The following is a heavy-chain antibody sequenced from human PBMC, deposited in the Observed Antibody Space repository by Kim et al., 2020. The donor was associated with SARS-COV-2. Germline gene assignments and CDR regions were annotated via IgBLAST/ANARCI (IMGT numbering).Heavy chain of an antibody. CDR2: ISYGGANR. CDR3: VRGAAVTLTSTELYYFDH. V-gene: IGHV3-30*03. J-gene: IGHJ4*02. D-gene: IGHD2-15*01. Sequence: GGSLRLSCSASGFTFRSYGMHWVRQAPGKGLEWVSIISYGGANRYYADSVRGRFTISRDNSKNTVFLQMNSLGTGDSAVYYCVRGAAVTLTSTELYYFDHWGQGILVTVSS. CDR1: GFTFRSYG.